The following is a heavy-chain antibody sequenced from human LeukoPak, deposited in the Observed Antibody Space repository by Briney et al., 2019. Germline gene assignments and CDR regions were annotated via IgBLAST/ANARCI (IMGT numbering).Heavy chain of an antibody. D-gene: IGHD6-19*01. CDR1: GGTFSSYA. Sequence: GASLKVSCKPSGGTFSSYAISWVRQAPGQRLEWMGGIIPIFGTANYAQKFQCRVTIPTDESTSTAYMELSSLRSEDTAVYYCARGWLEPNWGQGTLVSVSS. CDR3: ARGWLEPN. CDR2: IIPIFGTA. V-gene: IGHV1-69*05. J-gene: IGHJ4*02.